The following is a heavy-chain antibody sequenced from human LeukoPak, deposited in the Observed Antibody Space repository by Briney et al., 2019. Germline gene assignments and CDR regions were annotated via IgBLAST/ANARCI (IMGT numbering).Heavy chain of an antibody. J-gene: IGHJ4*02. CDR3: ARKEGIAADFDY. CDR1: GFTFSSYS. D-gene: IGHD6-13*01. Sequence: GGSLRLSCAASGFTFSSYSMNWVPQAPGKGLEWGSSISSSSSYIYYADSVKGRFTISRDNAKNALYLQMNSLRAEDTAVYYCARKEGIAADFDYWGQGTLVTVSS. V-gene: IGHV3-21*01. CDR2: ISSSSSYI.